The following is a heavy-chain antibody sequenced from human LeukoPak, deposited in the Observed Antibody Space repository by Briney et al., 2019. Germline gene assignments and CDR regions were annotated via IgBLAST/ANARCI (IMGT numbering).Heavy chain of an antibody. D-gene: IGHD3-22*01. V-gene: IGHV4-4*07. J-gene: IGHJ4*02. CDR1: DVSISSYY. CDR2: IYTSGST. CDR3: ARDSDSSGYYYSFDY. Sequence: SETLSLTCNVSDVSISSYYWSWIRQPAGKGLEWIGRIYTSGSTNYNPSLKSRVTMSVDTSKNQFSLKLSSVTAADTAVYYCARDSDSSGYYYSFDYWGQGTLVTVSS.